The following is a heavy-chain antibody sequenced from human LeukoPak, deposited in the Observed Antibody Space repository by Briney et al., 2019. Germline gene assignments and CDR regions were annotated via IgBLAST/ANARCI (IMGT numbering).Heavy chain of an antibody. CDR1: GFTFSSYG. D-gene: IGHD3-22*01. V-gene: IGHV3-30*02. Sequence: GGSLRLSCAASGFTFSSYGMRWVRQAPGKGLEWVAFIRYDGSNKYYADSVKGRFTISRDNSKNTLYLQMNSLRAEDTAVYYCAKDPGDYDSSGYYYFDYWGQGTLVTVSS. CDR2: IRYDGSNK. J-gene: IGHJ4*02. CDR3: AKDPGDYDSSGYYYFDY.